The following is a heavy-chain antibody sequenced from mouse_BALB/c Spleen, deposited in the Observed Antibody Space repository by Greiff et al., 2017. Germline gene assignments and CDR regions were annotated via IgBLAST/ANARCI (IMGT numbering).Heavy chain of an antibody. D-gene: IGHD2-14*01. J-gene: IGHJ3*01. CDR3: ARKGYDERFAY. CDR1: GYTFTSYW. V-gene: IGHV1-7*01. CDR2: INPSTGYT. Sequence: QVHVKQSGAELAKPGASVKMSCKASGYTFTSYWMHWVKQRPGQGLEWIGYINPSTGYTEYNQKFKDKATLTADKSSSTAYMQLSSLTSEDSAVYYCARKGYDERFAYWGQGTLVTVSA.